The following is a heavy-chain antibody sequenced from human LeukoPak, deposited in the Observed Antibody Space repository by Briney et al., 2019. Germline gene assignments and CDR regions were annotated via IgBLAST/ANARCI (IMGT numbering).Heavy chain of an antibody. CDR3: VRDRGTYRPIDY. Sequence: GGSLRLPCAASAFSLNTYNMNWVRQAPGKGLEWVSSISYTGTYIYYADSVKGRFTISRDNAQNSVYLQMNSLRAEDTAVYYCVRDRGTYRPIDYWGQGTLVTVSS. D-gene: IGHD1-26*01. CDR1: AFSLNTYN. CDR2: ISYTGTYI. J-gene: IGHJ4*02. V-gene: IGHV3-21*04.